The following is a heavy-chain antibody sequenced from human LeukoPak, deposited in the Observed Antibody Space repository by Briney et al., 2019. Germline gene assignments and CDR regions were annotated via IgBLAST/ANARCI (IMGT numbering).Heavy chain of an antibody. V-gene: IGHV4-4*02. CDR3: ARDLSKAFDI. CDR2: VYHSGST. CDR1: GGSISSSNW. Sequence: SETLSLTCAVSGGSISSSNWWSWVRQPPGKGLEWIGGVYHSGSTIYNPSLKSRVTISVDKSKNQFSLNLSSVTAADTAVYYCARDLSKAFDIWGQGTMVTVSS. J-gene: IGHJ3*02.